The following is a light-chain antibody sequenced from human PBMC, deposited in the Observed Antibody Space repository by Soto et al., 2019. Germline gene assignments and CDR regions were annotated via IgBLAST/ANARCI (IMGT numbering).Light chain of an antibody. CDR1: SSDVGRFNF. J-gene: IGLJ1*01. Sequence: QSVLTQPPSASGSPGQSVTISCTGTSSDVGRFNFVSWYQQHPGKAPRLLIYEVTKRPSGVPDRFSGSKSGNAASLTVSGLQAEDEADYFCSSYTGNRDFYVFGTVTKVTVL. CDR3: SSYTGNRDFYV. V-gene: IGLV2-8*01. CDR2: EVT.